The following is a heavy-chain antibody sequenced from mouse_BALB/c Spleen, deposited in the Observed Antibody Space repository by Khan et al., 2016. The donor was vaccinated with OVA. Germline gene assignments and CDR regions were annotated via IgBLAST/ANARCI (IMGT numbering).Heavy chain of an antibody. Sequence: EVQLQESGPGLVKPSQSLSLTCTVTGYSITSGYGWNWIRQFPGNKLEWMGYISYSGSTNYNPSLTSRISITRHTSKNQFFLQLNSGNNEDTATYYCARTARIKYWGQGTTLTVSS. V-gene: IGHV3-2*02. CDR3: ARTARIKY. CDR1: GYSITSGYG. D-gene: IGHD1-2*01. J-gene: IGHJ2*01. CDR2: ISYSGST.